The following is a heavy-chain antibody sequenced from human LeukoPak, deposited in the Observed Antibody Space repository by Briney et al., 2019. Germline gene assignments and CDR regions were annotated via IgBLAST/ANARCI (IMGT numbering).Heavy chain of an antibody. V-gene: IGHV1-18*01. CDR2: ISAYNGNT. Sequence: GASVKVSCKAFGYTFTSYGISWVRQAPGQGLEWMGWISAYNGNTNYAQKLQGRVTMTTDTSTSTAYMELRSLRSDDTAVYYCARDGYCSSTSCYNSDYYMDVWGKGTTVTVSS. CDR3: ARDGYCSSTSCYNSDYYMDV. J-gene: IGHJ6*03. CDR1: GYTFTSYG. D-gene: IGHD2-2*02.